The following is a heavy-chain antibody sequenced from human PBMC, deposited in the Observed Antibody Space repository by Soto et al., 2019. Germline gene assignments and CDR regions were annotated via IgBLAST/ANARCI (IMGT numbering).Heavy chain of an antibody. Sequence: GGSLRLSCAASGFTFSSYGMHWVRQALGKGLEWVAVISYDGSNKYYADSVKGRFTISRDNSKNTLYLQMNSLRAEDTAVYYCAKGPGSSSSSFDYWGQGTLVTVSS. D-gene: IGHD6-6*01. CDR3: AKGPGSSSSSFDY. CDR2: ISYDGSNK. V-gene: IGHV3-30*18. J-gene: IGHJ4*02. CDR1: GFTFSSYG.